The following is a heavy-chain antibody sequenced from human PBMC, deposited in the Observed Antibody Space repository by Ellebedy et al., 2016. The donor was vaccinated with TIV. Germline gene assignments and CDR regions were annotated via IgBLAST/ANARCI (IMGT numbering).Heavy chain of an antibody. CDR1: GFTFSSYG. CDR3: ARGGDDY. CDR2: IWYDGSNK. Sequence: GGSLRLXXAASGFTFSSYGMHWVRQAPGKGLEWVAVIWYDGSNKYYADSVKGRFTISRDNSKNTLYLQMNSLRAEDTAVYYCARGGDDYWGQGTLVTVSA. J-gene: IGHJ4*02. V-gene: IGHV3-33*01. D-gene: IGHD4-17*01.